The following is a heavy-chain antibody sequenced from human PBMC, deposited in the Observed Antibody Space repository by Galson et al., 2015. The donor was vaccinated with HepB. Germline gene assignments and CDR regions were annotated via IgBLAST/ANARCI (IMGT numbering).Heavy chain of an antibody. D-gene: IGHD5/OR15-5a*01. CDR2: IYSGGST. CDR3: ASGSVYLLD. CDR1: GFTVSSNY. J-gene: IGHJ4*02. V-gene: IGHV3-66*02. Sequence: SLRLSCAASGFTVSSNYMSWVRQAQGKGLEWVSVIYSGGSTNYADSVKGRFTISRDNSKNTVYLQMNSLRAEDTAVYYCASGSVYLLDWGQGTLVTVSS.